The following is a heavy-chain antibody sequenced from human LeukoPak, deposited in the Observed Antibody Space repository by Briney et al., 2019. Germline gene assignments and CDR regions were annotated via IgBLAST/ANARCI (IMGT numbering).Heavy chain of an antibody. CDR2: VSGSGDST. D-gene: IGHD6-19*01. CDR1: GFTFSSHA. V-gene: IGHV3-23*01. CDR3: AKDRPGIAVAGVIDY. Sequence: PGGSLRLSCAASGFTFSSHAMSWVRQAPGKGLEWVSAVSGSGDSTYYADSVKGRFTISRDNSKNTLYLQMNSLRAEDTAIYYCAKDRPGIAVAGVIDYWGQGTLVTVSS. J-gene: IGHJ4*02.